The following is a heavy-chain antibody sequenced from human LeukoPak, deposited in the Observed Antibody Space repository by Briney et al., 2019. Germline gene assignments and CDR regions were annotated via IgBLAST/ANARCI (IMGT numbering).Heavy chain of an antibody. V-gene: IGHV1-18*01. CDR1: GYSFTTFG. Sequence: ASVKVSCRASGYSFTTFGITWVRQVPGQGLEWIGWISAYDGNTKYVERLQGRVTVTRDTSASTAYVELTSLRSDDTAVYYCARVAFSKYHYYMDVWGKGTKVTVSS. CDR2: ISAYDGNT. D-gene: IGHD4-11*01. J-gene: IGHJ6*03. CDR3: ARVAFSKYHYYMDV.